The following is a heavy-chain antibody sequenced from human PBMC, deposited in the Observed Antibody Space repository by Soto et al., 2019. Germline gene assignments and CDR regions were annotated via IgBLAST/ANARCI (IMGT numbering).Heavy chain of an antibody. J-gene: IGHJ6*04. Sequence: PGGSLRLSCASSGFTVSNNYMSLVRQAPGKGLEWVSVIFSGGSTNYVDSVKGRFTISRDNSKNTLYLQMNSLRAEDTAVYYCAKADLASIGMDVWGKGTTVTVSS. V-gene: IGHV3-66*01. CDR1: GFTVSNNY. CDR3: AKADLASIGMDV. D-gene: IGHD3-16*01. CDR2: IFSGGST.